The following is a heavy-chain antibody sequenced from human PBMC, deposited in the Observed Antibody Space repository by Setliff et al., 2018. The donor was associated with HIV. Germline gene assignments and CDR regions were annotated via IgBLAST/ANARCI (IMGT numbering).Heavy chain of an antibody. CDR1: GFTFSRYW. Sequence: RLSCAASGFTFSRYWMSWVRQAPGKGLEWVANIKQDGSEKYYVDSVKGRFTISRDNAKNSLYLQMNSLRAEDTAVYYCASHFGYCSSTSCEGYWGQGALVTVSS. D-gene: IGHD2-2*01. CDR2: IKQDGSEK. CDR3: ASHFGYCSSTSCEGY. J-gene: IGHJ4*02. V-gene: IGHV3-7*05.